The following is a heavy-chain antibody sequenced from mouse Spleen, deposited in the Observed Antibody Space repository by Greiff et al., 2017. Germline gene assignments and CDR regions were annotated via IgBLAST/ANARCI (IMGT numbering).Heavy chain of an antibody. CDR1: GFTFSSYA. Sequence: DVHLVESGGGLVKPGGSLKLSCAASGFTFSSYAMSWVRQTPEKRLEWVATISSGGSYTYYPDSVKGRFTISRDNAKNTLYLQMSSLRSEDTAMYYCAREDYYAMDYWGQGTSVTVSS. V-gene: IGHV5-9-3*01. J-gene: IGHJ4*01. CDR2: ISSGGSYT. CDR3: AREDYYAMDY.